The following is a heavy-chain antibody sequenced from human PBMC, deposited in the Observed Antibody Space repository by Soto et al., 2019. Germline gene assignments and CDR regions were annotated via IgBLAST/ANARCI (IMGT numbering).Heavy chain of an antibody. CDR3: ARDGGSSGLFDY. J-gene: IGHJ4*02. CDR1: GXTLSSYE. V-gene: IGHV3-48*03. Sequence: GSLRLSCAASGXTLSSYEMNWVRRAPGKGLELVSYIRTGGSSTYYADSVKGRFTISRDNAKNSLYLQMNSLRAEDKAVYYCARDGGSSGLFDYWGQGTLGTVS. CDR2: IRTGGSST. D-gene: IGHD3-22*01.